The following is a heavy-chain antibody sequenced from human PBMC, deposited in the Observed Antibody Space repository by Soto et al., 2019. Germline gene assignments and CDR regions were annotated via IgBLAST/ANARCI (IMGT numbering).Heavy chain of an antibody. CDR3: ARAGGSFDVWVDY. CDR1: GFTFSSYW. J-gene: IGHJ4*02. CDR2: IQQDASEK. Sequence: LRLSCAASGFTFSSYWMTWVRQAPGKGLEWVANIQQDASEKYYVDSVKGRFTISRDNAKNSLYLQMNSLRAEDTGVYYCARAGGSFDVWVDYWGQGTLVTVSS. D-gene: IGHD1-1*01. V-gene: IGHV3-7*01.